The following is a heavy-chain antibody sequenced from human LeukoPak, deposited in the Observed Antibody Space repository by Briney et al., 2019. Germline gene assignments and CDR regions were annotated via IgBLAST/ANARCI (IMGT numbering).Heavy chain of an antibody. CDR3: TTPGYYDFWSGYIQDDH. V-gene: IGHV3-15*01. CDR1: GFAFRNAW. J-gene: IGHJ5*02. Sequence: PGGSLRLSCAASGFAFRNAWMSWVRQAPGKGLEWIGLIKSKTDGWTTDYAAPVQGRFTISRDDSRDTMFLQMNSLKTEDTAVFYCTTPGYYDFWSGYIQDDHWGQGTLVTVSS. CDR2: IKSKTDGWTT. D-gene: IGHD3-3*01.